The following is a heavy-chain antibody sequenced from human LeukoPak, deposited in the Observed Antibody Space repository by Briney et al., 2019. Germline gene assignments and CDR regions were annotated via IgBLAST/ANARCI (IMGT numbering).Heavy chain of an antibody. CDR2: IWYDGSNK. V-gene: IGHV3-33*06. Sequence: PGGSLRLSCAASGFTFSSYGMHWVRQAPGKGLEWVAVIWYDGSNKYYADSVKGRFTISRDNSKNTLCLQMNSLRAEDTAVYYCAKEMGYYYMDVWGKGTTVTVSS. D-gene: IGHD2-8*01. J-gene: IGHJ6*03. CDR3: AKEMGYYYMDV. CDR1: GFTFSSYG.